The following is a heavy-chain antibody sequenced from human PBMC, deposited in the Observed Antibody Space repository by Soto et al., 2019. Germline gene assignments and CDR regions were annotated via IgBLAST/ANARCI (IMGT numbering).Heavy chain of an antibody. CDR3: ASILTGWSHRGY. J-gene: IGHJ4*02. V-gene: IGHV4-34*01. Sequence: QVQLKQWGAGLLKPSETLSLTCAVYGGSFTSYYWSWIRQPPGQGMEWIGEIHHSGITNYNPSLKSRDTISIDMSKNQFSLNLRSVTAAETGVYYCASILTGWSHRGYWGQGTPVTVSS. CDR2: IHHSGIT. D-gene: IGHD3-9*01. CDR1: GGSFTSYY.